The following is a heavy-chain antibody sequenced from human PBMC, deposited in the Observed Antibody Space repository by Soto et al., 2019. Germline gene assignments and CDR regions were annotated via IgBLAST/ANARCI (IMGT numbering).Heavy chain of an antibody. D-gene: IGHD3-22*01. CDR1: GFSLSTSGMC. CDR3: ARISYYDSSGYCFGTFDP. Sequence: SGPTLVNPTQTLTLTCTSSGFSLSTSGMCVSWIRQPPGKALEWLALIDWDDDKYYSTSLKTRLTISKDTSKNQVVLTMTNMDPVDTATYYCARISYYDSSGYCFGTFDPWGQGTLVTVSS. J-gene: IGHJ5*02. V-gene: IGHV2-70*01. CDR2: IDWDDDK.